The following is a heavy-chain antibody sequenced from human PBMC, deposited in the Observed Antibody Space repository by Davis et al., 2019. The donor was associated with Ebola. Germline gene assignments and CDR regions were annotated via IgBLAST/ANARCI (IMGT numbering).Heavy chain of an antibody. CDR1: GGTFSSYA. D-gene: IGHD2-15*01. V-gene: IGHV1-69*13. Sequence: AASVKVSCKASGGTFSSYAISWVRQAPGQGLEWMGGIIPIFGTANYAQKFQGRVTITADESTSTAYMELSSLRSEDTAVYYCARDHCSGGSCSFDYWGQGTLVTVSS. CDR2: IIPIFGTA. J-gene: IGHJ4*02. CDR3: ARDHCSGGSCSFDY.